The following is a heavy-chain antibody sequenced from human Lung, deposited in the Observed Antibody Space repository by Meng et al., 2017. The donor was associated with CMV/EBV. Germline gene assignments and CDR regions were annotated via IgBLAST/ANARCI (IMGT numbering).Heavy chain of an antibody. D-gene: IGHD6-19*01. V-gene: IGHV1-2*06. CDR3: AKSSDNGWSS. J-gene: IGHJ4*01. Sequence: VQLVQSGAEVKRPGASVKITCQASGYSFSGFCLNWARQAPGHGLEWLGRVNPISDDTHLAQKFEGRITVTRGATINTAFMELTRLRPDDTAVYYCAKSSDNGWSSWGPGTLVTVSS. CDR1: GYSFSGFC. CDR2: VNPISDDT.